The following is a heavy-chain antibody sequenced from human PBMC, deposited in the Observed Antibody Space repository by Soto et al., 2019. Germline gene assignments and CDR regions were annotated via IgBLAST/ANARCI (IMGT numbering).Heavy chain of an antibody. J-gene: IGHJ4*02. CDR1: GFTFSSYS. CDR2: ISGSGGST. V-gene: IGHV3-23*01. CDR3: AKSGRITMIVVVITPRLAFDY. Sequence: PGGSLRLSCAASGFTFSSYSMNWVRQAPGKGLEWVSAISGSGGSTYYADSVKGRFTISRDNSKNTLYLQMNSLRAEDTAVYYCAKSGRITMIVVVITPRLAFDYWGQGTLVTVSS. D-gene: IGHD3-22*01.